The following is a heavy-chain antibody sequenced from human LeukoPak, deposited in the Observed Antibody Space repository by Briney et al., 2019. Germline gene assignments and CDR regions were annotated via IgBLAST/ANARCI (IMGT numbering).Heavy chain of an antibody. CDR3: AHYGSSSYHAFDI. V-gene: IGHV3-74*01. D-gene: IGHD3-22*01. CDR2: INSDGSSR. CDR1: GFTFSSYW. J-gene: IGHJ3*02. Sequence: GGSLRLSCAASGFTFSSYWMHWVRQAPGKGLVWVSRINSDGSSRSYADSVKGRFTISRDDAKNTLYLQMNSLRAEDTAVYYCAHYGSSSYHAFDIWGQGTMVTVSS.